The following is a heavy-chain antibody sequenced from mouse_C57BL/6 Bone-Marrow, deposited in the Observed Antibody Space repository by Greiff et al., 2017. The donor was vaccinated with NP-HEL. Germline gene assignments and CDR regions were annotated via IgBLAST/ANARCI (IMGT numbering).Heavy chain of an antibody. D-gene: IGHD2-4*01. CDR2: IDPENGDT. CDR3: TRGDYDGRGFAY. J-gene: IGHJ3*01. Sequence: EVQLQQSGAELVRPGASVKLSCTASGFNIKDDYMHWVKQRPEQGLEWIGWIDPENGDTEYASKFQGKATITADTSSNTAYLQLSSLTSEDTAVYYCTRGDYDGRGFAYWGQGTLVTVSA. V-gene: IGHV14-4*01. CDR1: GFNIKDDY.